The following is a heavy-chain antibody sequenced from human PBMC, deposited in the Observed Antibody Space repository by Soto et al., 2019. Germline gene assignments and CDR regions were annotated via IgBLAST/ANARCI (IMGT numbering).Heavy chain of an antibody. D-gene: IGHD4-17*01. V-gene: IGHV1-46*01. CDR1: GYTSTTSY. CDR2: INPSGGST. Sequence: QVQLLQSGAEVKKPGAAVKVSCEASGYTSTTSYIHWVRQAPGQGLEWMGIINPSGGSTSYAQKFQGRVTMTTDTSTSTVYLEISSLRSEDTAVYHCAREAFGDSVPGYWGQGTLVTVSS. CDR3: AREAFGDSVPGY. J-gene: IGHJ4*02.